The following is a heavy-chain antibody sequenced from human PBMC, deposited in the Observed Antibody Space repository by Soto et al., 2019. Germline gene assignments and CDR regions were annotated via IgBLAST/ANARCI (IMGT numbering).Heavy chain of an antibody. D-gene: IGHD3-16*02. CDR2: IYYSGST. V-gene: IGHV4-30-4*01. J-gene: IGHJ4*02. CDR3: ARSPGGVIVFDY. CDR1: GGSISSGDYY. Sequence: PSETLSLTCTVSGGSISSGDYYWSWIRQPPGKGLEWIGYIYYSGSTYYNPSLKSRVTISVDTSKNQFSLKLSSVTAADTAVYYCARSPGGVIVFDYPGQATRVTVAS.